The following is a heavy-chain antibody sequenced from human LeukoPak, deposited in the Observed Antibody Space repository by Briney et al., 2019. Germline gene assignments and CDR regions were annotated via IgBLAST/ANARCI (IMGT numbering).Heavy chain of an antibody. CDR1: GFTFSSYE. J-gene: IGHJ6*04. CDR3: AELGIPMIGGV. D-gene: IGHD3-10*02. Sequence: GGSLRLSCAASGFTFSSYEMNWVRQAPGEGLEWVSYISSSGSTIYYADSVEGRFTISRDNAKNSLYLQMDSLRAEDTAVYYCAELGIPMIGGVWGKGTTVTISS. CDR2: ISSSGSTI. V-gene: IGHV3-48*03.